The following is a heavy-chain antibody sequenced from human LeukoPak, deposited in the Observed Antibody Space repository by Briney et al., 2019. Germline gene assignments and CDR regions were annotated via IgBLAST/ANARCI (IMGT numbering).Heavy chain of an antibody. J-gene: IGHJ3*02. CDR1: GCTFTSYD. Sequence: SVNVSCKATGCTFTSYDINWVRQATGQGRSWVGWMNPISGNAGYAHTFKGRFTITRNTSINTAYLELSSLRSEDTAVYYCASAYGGSGVDAFDIWGQGKMATVSA. CDR2: MNPISGNA. D-gene: IGHD2-15*01. CDR3: ASAYGGSGVDAFDI. V-gene: IGHV1-8*01.